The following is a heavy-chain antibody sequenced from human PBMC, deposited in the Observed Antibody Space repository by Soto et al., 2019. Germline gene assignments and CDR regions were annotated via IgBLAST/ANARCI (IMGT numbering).Heavy chain of an antibody. CDR3: ASYRGAVYFES. CDR2: VFYGGT. CDR1: GRSTSSIY. Sequence: LSLTCPVSGRSTSSIYWSWIRQSPDNGLEWLGYVFYGGTDYNPSLGGRVIMSVETSKSQFSLKLTSVTVADTAVYYCASYRGAVYFESWGPGILVTVSS. D-gene: IGHD3-16*01. V-gene: IGHV4-59*01. J-gene: IGHJ4*02.